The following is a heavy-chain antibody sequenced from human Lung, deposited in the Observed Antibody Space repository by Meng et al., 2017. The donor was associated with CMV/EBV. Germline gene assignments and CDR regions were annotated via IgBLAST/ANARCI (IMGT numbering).Heavy chain of an antibody. Sequence: GPXLVXPTQTVTLTCTFSGFSLSTSGMRVSWIRQPPGKALEWLARIDWDDDKFYSTSLKTRLTISKDTSKNQVVLTMTNMDPVDTATYYCARDAAGYSIFDPWGQGXLVTVSS. CDR3: ARDAAGYSIFDP. J-gene: IGHJ5*02. CDR2: IDWDDDK. D-gene: IGHD6-13*01. V-gene: IGHV2-70D*14. CDR1: GFSLSTSGMR.